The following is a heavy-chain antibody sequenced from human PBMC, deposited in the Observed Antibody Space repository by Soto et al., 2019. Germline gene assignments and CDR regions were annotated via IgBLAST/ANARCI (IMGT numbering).Heavy chain of an antibody. J-gene: IGHJ4*02. V-gene: IGHV1-18*01. CDR3: ARIFLEGYGDYWNYYFDY. D-gene: IGHD4-17*01. Sequence: ASVKVSCKASGYTFTSYGISWVRQAPGQGLEWMGWISAYNGNTNYAQKLQGRVTMTTETSTSTAYMELRSLRSDDTAVYYCARIFLEGYGDYWNYYFDYWGQGTLVTVSS. CDR1: GYTFTSYG. CDR2: ISAYNGNT.